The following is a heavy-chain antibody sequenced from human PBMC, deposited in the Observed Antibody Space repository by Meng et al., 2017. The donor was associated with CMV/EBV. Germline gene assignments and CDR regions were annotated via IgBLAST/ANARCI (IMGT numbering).Heavy chain of an antibody. CDR1: GFTVSSNY. CDR2: IYSGGST. V-gene: IGHV3-53*01. D-gene: IGHD6-19*01. J-gene: IGHJ4*02. Sequence: GESLKISCAASGFTVSSNYMSWVRQAPGKGLEWVSVIYSGGSTYYADSVKGRFTISTNNSKNTLYLQMNSLRAEDTAVYYCASYLYSSGWYHDYWGQGTLVTVSS. CDR3: ASYLYSSGWYHDY.